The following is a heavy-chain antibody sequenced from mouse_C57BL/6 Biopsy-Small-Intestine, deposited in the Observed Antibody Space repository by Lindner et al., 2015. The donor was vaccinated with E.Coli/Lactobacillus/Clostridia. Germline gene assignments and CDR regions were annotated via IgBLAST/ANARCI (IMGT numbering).Heavy chain of an antibody. CDR3: VRRGYAMDY. V-gene: IGHV10-1*01. J-gene: IGHJ4*01. CDR1: GFSFNTYA. Sequence: VQLQESGGGLVQPKGSLKLSCAASGFSFNTYAMNWVRQAPGKGLEWVARIRSKSNNYATYYADSVKDRFTISRDDSESMLYLQMNNLKTEDTAMYYCVRRGYAMDYWGQGTSVTVSS. CDR2: IRSKSNNYAT.